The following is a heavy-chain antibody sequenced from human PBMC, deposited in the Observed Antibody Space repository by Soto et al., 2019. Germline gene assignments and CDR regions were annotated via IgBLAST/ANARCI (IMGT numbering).Heavy chain of an antibody. CDR1: GYTFPSYG. CDR2: ISAYNGNT. CDR3: ARDIAVAGTIGAFDI. D-gene: IGHD6-19*01. J-gene: IGHJ3*02. V-gene: IGHV1-18*01. Sequence: ASVKVSCKASGYTFPSYGIIWVRQDTRQGLEWMGWISAYNGNTNYAQKLQGRVTMTTDTSTSTAYMELRSLRSDDTAVYYCARDIAVAGTIGAFDIWGQGTMVTVSS.